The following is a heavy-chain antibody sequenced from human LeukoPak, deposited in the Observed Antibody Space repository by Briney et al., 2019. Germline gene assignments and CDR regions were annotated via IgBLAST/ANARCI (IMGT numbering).Heavy chain of an antibody. J-gene: IGHJ3*02. CDR3: ARERRGDAFDI. CDR1: GFTFSGPA. V-gene: IGHV3-73*01. Sequence: GGSLRLSCAASGFTFSGPAMHWVRQASGKGLEWVGRIRSKANSYATAYAASVKGRFTISRDNAKNSLYLQMPSLRAEDTAVYYCARERRGDAFDIWGQGTMVTVSS. CDR2: IRSKANSYAT.